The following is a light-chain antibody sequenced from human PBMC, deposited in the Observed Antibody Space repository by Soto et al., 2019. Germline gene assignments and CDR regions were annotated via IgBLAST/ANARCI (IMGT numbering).Light chain of an antibody. V-gene: IGLV2-14*01. J-gene: IGLJ1*01. CDR3: SSYTSSSTLEV. CDR1: SSDVGGYNY. CDR2: EVS. Sequence: QSALTQPASVSGSPGQSITISCTGTSSDVGGYNYVSWYQQHPGKAPKLMIFEVSNRPSGVSHRFSGSKSGNKASLTISGLQAEDEGDYYCSSYTSSSTLEVFGTGTKVTVL.